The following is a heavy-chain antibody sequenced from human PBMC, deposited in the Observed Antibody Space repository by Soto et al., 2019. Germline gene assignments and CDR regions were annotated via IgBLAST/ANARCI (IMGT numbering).Heavy chain of an antibody. V-gene: IGHV1-2*02. D-gene: IGHD3-10*01. J-gene: IGHJ5*02. CDR3: ARGRENDP. CDR2: INPNSGGT. CDR1: GYTFTNYY. Sequence: QVQLVQSGAEVKKPGASVKVSCKASGYTFTNYYIHWVRQAPGQGLEWMGWINPNSGGTSYAQKFQGRDALTRDTSISTAYMELNSLRSDDTAMYYCARGRENDPWGQGTLVTVSS.